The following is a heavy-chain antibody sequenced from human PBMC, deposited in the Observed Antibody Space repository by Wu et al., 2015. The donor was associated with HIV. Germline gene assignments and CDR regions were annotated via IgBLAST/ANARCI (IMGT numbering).Heavy chain of an antibody. CDR3: AIGLIAAAGSYFDY. CDR1: GYSISSGYY. D-gene: IGHD6-13*01. J-gene: IGHJ4*02. Sequence: QVQLQESGPGLVKPSETLSLTCTVSGYSISSGYYWGWIRQPPGKGLEWIGSIYHSGSTYYNPSLKSRVTISVDTSKNQFSLKLGSVTAADTAMNYCAIGLIAAAGSYFDYWGQGTLVTVSS. CDR2: IYHSGST. V-gene: IGHV4-38-2*02.